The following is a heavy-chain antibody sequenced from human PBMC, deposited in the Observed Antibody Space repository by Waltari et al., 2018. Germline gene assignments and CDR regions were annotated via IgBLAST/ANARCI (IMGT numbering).Heavy chain of an antibody. CDR1: RLSFRRYS. V-gene: IGHV3-21*02. CDR2: ISSTSSYI. J-gene: IGHJ4*02. Sequence: VQLVESGGGLVKPGGSLRLPCAASRLSFRRYSMGWVRQAPGKGLQWVSTISSTSSYIYDTDSLRGRFAISRDNARDSLYLQMNSRRAEDTAVYYCARDPGSGRYFDYWGQGTLVTVSS. CDR3: ARDPGSGRYFDY. D-gene: IGHD1-26*01.